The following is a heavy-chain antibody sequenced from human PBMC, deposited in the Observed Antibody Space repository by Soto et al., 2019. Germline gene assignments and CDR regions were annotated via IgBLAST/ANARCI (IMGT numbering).Heavy chain of an antibody. CDR1: GFTFSSYA. Sequence: PGGSLRLSCAASGFTFSSYAMHWVRQAPGKGLEWVAVISYDGSNKYYADSVKGRFTISRDNSKNTLYLQMNSLRAEDTTVYYCARVTYGEFDYWGQGTLVTVSS. J-gene: IGHJ4*02. D-gene: IGHD4-17*01. V-gene: IGHV3-30-3*01. CDR2: ISYDGSNK. CDR3: ARVTYGEFDY.